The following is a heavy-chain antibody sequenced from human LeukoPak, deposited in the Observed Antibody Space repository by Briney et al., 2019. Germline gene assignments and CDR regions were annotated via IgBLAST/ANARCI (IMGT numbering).Heavy chain of an antibody. J-gene: IGHJ4*02. CDR3: ARALLGVAGFFDH. CDR2: ISSSGSTT. CDR1: GFTFSDYY. Sequence: GGSLRLSCAASGFTFSDYYMSWMRQVPGKGLEWVSYISSSGSTTYYADSVKGRFTVSRDNAKNPLFVQMNSLRAEDTAVYFCARALLGVAGFFDHWGQGTLVTVSS. D-gene: IGHD1-26*01. V-gene: IGHV3-11*01.